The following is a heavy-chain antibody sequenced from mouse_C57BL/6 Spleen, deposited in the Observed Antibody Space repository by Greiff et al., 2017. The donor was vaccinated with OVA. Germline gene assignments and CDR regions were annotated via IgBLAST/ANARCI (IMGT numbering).Heavy chain of an antibody. J-gene: IGHJ2*01. Sequence: DVHLVESGGDLVKPGGSLKLSCAASGFTFSSYGMSWVRQTPDKRLEWVATISSGGSYTYYPDSVKGRCTISRDNAKNTLYLQMSSLKSEDTAMYYCARQIYDRLDYWGQGTTLTVSS. V-gene: IGHV5-6*01. D-gene: IGHD2-3*01. CDR2: ISSGGSYT. CDR3: ARQIYDRLDY. CDR1: GFTFSSYG.